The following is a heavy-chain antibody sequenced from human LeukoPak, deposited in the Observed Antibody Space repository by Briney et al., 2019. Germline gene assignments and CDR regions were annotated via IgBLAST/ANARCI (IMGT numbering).Heavy chain of an antibody. CDR3: ATDRGGAPFDI. V-gene: IGHV3-33*08. CDR1: GFTFSGSA. J-gene: IGHJ3*02. CDR2: IWSDGSNK. Sequence: PGGSLRLSCAASGFTFSGSAMHWVRQAPGKGLEWVAVIWSDGSNKKYADSVKGRFTISRDNSRTTLYLQMNSLRAEDTAVYYCATDRGGAPFDIWGQGTMVTVSS.